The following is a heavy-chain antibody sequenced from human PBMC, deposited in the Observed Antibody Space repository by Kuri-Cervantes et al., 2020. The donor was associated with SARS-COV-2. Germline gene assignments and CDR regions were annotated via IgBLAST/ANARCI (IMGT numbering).Heavy chain of an antibody. CDR2: VNPNSGNT. V-gene: IGHV1-8*03. J-gene: IGHJ4*02. D-gene: IGHD2-21*01. CDR1: GYTFTSYD. CDR3: YCAPKEGFDS. Sequence: ASVKVSCKASGYTFTSYDINWVRQATGQGLEWMGWVNPNSGNTGYAQKFQGRVTITRNTSIGTAYMELCSLTSEDTAIYYCYCAPKEGFDSWGQGTLVTVSS.